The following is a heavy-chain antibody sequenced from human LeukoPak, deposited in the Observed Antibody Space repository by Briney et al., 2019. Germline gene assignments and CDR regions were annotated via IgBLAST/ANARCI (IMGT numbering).Heavy chain of an antibody. D-gene: IGHD3/OR15-3a*01. CDR1: GFTFSSYG. CDR2: ISGSGGST. V-gene: IGHV3-23*01. CDR3: AKVWTAYSDDYFDY. Sequence: GGSLRLSRAASGFTFSSYGMSWVRQAPGKGLECVSSISGSGGSTNHADSVKGRFTISRDNSKNALYLQMNSLRAEDTAVYYCAKVWTAYSDDYFDYWGQGTLVTVSS. J-gene: IGHJ4*02.